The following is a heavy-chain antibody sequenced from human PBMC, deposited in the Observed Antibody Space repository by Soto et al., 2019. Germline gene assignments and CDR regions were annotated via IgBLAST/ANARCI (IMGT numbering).Heavy chain of an antibody. V-gene: IGHV4-59*08. CDR3: ARGYGGSSSFFGNRPYFDY. D-gene: IGHD6-6*01. Sequence: SETLSLTCTVSGGSISSYYWSWIRQPPGKGLEWIGYIYYSGSTNYNPSLKSRVTISVDTSKNQFSLKLSSVTAADTAVYYCARGYGGSSSFFGNRPYFDYWGQGTLVTVSS. J-gene: IGHJ4*02. CDR1: GGSISSYY. CDR2: IYYSGST.